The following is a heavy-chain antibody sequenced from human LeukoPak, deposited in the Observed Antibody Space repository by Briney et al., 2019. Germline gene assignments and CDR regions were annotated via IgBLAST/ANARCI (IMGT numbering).Heavy chain of an antibody. D-gene: IGHD3-10*01. J-gene: IGHJ4*02. CDR3: ARDLVYRPSPGCFDY. Sequence: GGSLRLSCAASGVTFSSYGMHWVRQAPGKGLEWVAVISYDGSNKYYADPVKGRFTISRDNSKNTLYLQMNSLRADDTAVYYCARDLVYRPSPGCFDYWGQGTLVTVSS. CDR2: ISYDGSNK. CDR1: GVTFSSYG. V-gene: IGHV3-30*03.